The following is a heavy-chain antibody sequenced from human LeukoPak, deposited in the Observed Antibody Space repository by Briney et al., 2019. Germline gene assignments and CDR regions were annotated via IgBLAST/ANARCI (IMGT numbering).Heavy chain of an antibody. Sequence: GGSLRLSCAASGFTFSSYSMNWVRQAPGKGLEWVSYISSSSSNIYYADSVKGRFTISRDNAKNTLYLQMNSLRAEDTAVYFCARGLEYCSGGSCYWYFDLWGRGTLVTVSS. CDR3: ARGLEYCSGGSCYWYFDL. D-gene: IGHD2-15*01. V-gene: IGHV3-21*05. J-gene: IGHJ2*01. CDR1: GFTFSSYS. CDR2: ISSSSSNI.